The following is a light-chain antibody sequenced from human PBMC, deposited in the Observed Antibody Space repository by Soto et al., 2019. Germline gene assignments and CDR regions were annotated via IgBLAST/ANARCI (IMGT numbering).Light chain of an antibody. J-gene: IGKJ1*01. CDR1: QSVSSSY. CDR2: GAS. Sequence: EIVLTQSPGTLSLSPGERATLSCRASQSVSSSYFAWYQQKPGQAPRLLIYGASSRATGIPDRFSGSGSGKDFTLTISGLEPEDFAVYYCQHYGSSWTFGLGTKVDIK. V-gene: IGKV3-20*01. CDR3: QHYGSSWT.